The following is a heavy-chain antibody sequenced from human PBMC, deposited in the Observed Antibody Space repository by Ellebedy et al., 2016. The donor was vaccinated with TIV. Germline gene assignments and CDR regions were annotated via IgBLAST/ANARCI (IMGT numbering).Heavy chain of an antibody. CDR1: GFTLSSYS. J-gene: IGHJ5*02. CDR3: ARVGYCSGGSCLRYNWFDP. D-gene: IGHD2-15*01. V-gene: IGHV3-48*02. CDR2: ISSSSSTI. Sequence: GESLKISXAASGFTLSSYSMNWVRQAPGKGLEWVSYISSSSSTIYYADSVKGRFTISRDNSKNTLYLQMNSLRDEDTAVYYCARVGYCSGGSCLRYNWFDPWGQGTLVTVSS.